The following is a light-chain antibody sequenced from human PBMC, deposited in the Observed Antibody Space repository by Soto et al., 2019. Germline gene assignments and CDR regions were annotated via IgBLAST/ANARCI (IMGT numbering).Light chain of an antibody. Sequence: AIQMTQSPSSLSASVGDRVTITCRASQDISDDVGWYQQTPGKAPKLLISGASRLPSGVPSRFSGSGSGAAFTLTITSLRPEDSATYYCLQSHNYPRTFGQRTKGEI. J-gene: IGKJ1*01. CDR2: GAS. CDR1: QDISDD. V-gene: IGKV1-6*01. CDR3: LQSHNYPRT.